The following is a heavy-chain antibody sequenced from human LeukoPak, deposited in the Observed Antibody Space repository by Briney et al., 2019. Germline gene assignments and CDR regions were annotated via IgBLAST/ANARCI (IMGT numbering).Heavy chain of an antibody. CDR1: GGTFSSYA. D-gene: IGHD3-22*01. Sequence: SVKVSCKASGGTFSSYAISWVRQAPGQGLEWMGRIIPILGIANYAQKFQGRVTITADKSTSTAYMELSSLRSEDTAVYYCARDIDPSIYDSSGYFGFWGQGTLVTVSS. CDR2: IIPILGIA. J-gene: IGHJ4*02. V-gene: IGHV1-69*04. CDR3: ARDIDPSIYDSSGYFGF.